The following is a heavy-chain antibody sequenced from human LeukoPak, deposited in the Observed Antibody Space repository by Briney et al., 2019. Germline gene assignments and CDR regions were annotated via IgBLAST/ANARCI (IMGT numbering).Heavy chain of an antibody. CDR3: ARDSPLSDCSGGSCYSVGYYMDV. CDR1: GFTFSNYW. D-gene: IGHD2-15*01. CDR2: ISSSSSTI. V-gene: IGHV3-48*04. J-gene: IGHJ6*03. Sequence: GGSLRLSCAASGFTFSNYWMSWVHQAPGKGLEWVSYISSSSSTIYYADSVKGRFTISRDNAKNSLYLQMNSLRAEDTAVYYCARDSPLSDCSGGSCYSVGYYMDVWGKGTTVTVSS.